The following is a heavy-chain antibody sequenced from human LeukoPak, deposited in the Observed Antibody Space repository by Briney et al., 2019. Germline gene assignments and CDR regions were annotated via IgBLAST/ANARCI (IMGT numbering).Heavy chain of an antibody. D-gene: IGHD2-2*02. V-gene: IGHV4-30-4*08. Sequence: SQTLSLTCTVSGGSISSGDYCWSWIRQPPGKGLEWIGYIYYSGSTYYNPSLKSRVTISVDTSKNQFSLKLSSVTAADTAVYYCAREGSCSSTSCYTAEPYYFDYWGQGALVTVSS. CDR1: GGSISSGDYC. CDR3: AREGSCSSTSCYTAEPYYFDY. CDR2: IYYSGST. J-gene: IGHJ4*02.